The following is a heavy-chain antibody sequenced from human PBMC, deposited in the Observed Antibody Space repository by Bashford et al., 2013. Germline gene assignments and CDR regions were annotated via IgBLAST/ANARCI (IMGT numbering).Heavy chain of an antibody. J-gene: IGHJ4*02. CDR1: GYSFTNSW. CDR2: IYPGDSNT. D-gene: IGHD5-12*01. CDR3: ARFTYDYGY. Sequence: GESLKISCKGSGYSFTNSWIAWVRQMPGKGLEWMGIIYPGDSNTRYSPSFQGQVTISADTSISTVYLQWSSLKASDTAMYYCARFTYDYGYWGQGALVTVSS. V-gene: IGHV5-51*01.